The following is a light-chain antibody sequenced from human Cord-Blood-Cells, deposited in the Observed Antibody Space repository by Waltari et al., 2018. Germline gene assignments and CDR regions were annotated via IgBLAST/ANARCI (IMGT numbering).Light chain of an antibody. CDR3: LLSYSGALVV. CDR1: TGAVTSGQY. J-gene: IGLJ2*01. Sequence: QAVVTQEPSLTVSPGGTVTLTCGSSTGAVTSGQYPYWFQQKPGQAPRTLIYDTSNKHSWPPARFSGSLLGGKAALTLSGAQPEDEAEYYCLLSYSGALVVFGGGTKLTVL. CDR2: DTS. V-gene: IGLV7-46*01.